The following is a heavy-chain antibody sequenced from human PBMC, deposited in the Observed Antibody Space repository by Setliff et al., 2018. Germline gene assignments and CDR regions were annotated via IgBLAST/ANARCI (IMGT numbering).Heavy chain of an antibody. CDR2: IKSKTDGGTT. V-gene: IGHV3-15*01. Sequence: PGGSLRLSCAASGFTFSDSWMGWVRQAPGKGLEWVGRIKSKTDGGTTDYAAPVKGRFTISRDDSKNMLYLQMSSLRVEDTAVYYCAKDGPCGGDCSLAGGYLYSWGQGTLVTVSS. CDR1: GFTFSDSW. J-gene: IGHJ4*02. D-gene: IGHD2-21*01. CDR3: AKDGPCGGDCSLAGGYLYS.